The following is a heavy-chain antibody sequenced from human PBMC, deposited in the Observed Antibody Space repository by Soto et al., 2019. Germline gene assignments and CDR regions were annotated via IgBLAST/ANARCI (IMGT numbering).Heavy chain of an antibody. CDR2: ISPYNGGT. Sequence: QVQLVQSGAEVKKPGASVRVSCKTSGYTFSNYDISWVRQAPGQRLEWMGWISPYNGGTNCTQKFQGRITMTTDTSTSTAYMDLNSLRSDDTAIYYCCRRKGARDVWGQGTTVIVTS. V-gene: IGHV1-18*01. CDR1: GYTFSNYD. CDR3: CRRKGARDV. J-gene: IGHJ6*02.